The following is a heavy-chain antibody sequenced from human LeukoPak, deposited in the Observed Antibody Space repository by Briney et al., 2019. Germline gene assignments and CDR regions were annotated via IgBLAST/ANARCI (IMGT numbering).Heavy chain of an antibody. V-gene: IGHV4-34*01. D-gene: IGHD5-12*01. CDR1: GGSFSGYY. J-gene: IGHJ4*02. CDR3: ARGERSNVDIVATSPFVIFDY. CDR2: INQSGST. Sequence: SETLSLTCAVYGGSFSGYYWSWIRQPPGKGLVWIGEINQSGSTNYNPSLKSLVTISVDTSKNQFSLKLSSVTAADTAVYYCARGERSNVDIVATSPFVIFDYWGQGTLVTVSS.